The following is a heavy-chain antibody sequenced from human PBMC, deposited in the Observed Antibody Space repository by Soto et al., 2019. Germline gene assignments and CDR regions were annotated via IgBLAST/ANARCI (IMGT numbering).Heavy chain of an antibody. V-gene: IGHV3-48*02. Sequence: GGSLRLSCAASGFTFSSYSMNWVRQAPGKGLEWVSYISSSSSTIYYADSVKGRFTISRDNAKNSLYLQMNSLRDEDTAVYYCARADNYYDSSGYYQFDYWGQGTLVTVSS. CDR2: ISSSSSTI. J-gene: IGHJ4*02. CDR3: ARADNYYDSSGYYQFDY. D-gene: IGHD3-22*01. CDR1: GFTFSSYS.